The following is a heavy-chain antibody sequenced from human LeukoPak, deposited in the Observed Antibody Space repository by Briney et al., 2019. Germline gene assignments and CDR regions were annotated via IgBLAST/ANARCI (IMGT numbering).Heavy chain of an antibody. J-gene: IGHJ6*02. Sequence: SVKVSCKASGGTFSSYAISWVRQAPGQGLEWMGGIIPIFGTANYAQKFQGRVTITADESTSTAYMELSSLRSEDTAVYYCARAPSDYSNYLFDYYGMDVWGQGTTVTVSS. V-gene: IGHV1-69*13. D-gene: IGHD4-11*01. CDR2: IIPIFGTA. CDR1: GGTFSSYA. CDR3: ARAPSDYSNYLFDYYGMDV.